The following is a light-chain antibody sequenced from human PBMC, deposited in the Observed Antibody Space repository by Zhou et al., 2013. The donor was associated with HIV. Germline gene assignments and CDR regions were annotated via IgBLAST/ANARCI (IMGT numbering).Light chain of an antibody. CDR3: QQYHNYPAWT. CDR2: TAS. Sequence: DIQMTQSPSSLSASVGDSVTITCRASQNIDTWLAWYQQKPGKAPKLLIYTASNLESGVPSRFTGSGSETEFTLTISSLQPDDFATYYCQQYHNYPAWTFGPGTKVEI. J-gene: IGKJ1*01. CDR1: QNIDTW. V-gene: IGKV1-5*03.